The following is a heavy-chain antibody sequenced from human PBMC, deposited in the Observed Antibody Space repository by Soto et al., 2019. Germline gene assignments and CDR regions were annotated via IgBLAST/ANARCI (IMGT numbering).Heavy chain of an antibody. CDR1: GGTFSSYT. Sequence: SVKVSCKASGGTFSSYTISWVRQAPGQGLEWMGRIIPILGIANYAQKFQGRVTITADKSTSTAYMELSSLRSEDTAVYYCARLEVAATYAEYFQHWGQGTLVTVSS. V-gene: IGHV1-69*02. CDR3: ARLEVAATYAEYFQH. CDR2: IIPILGIA. J-gene: IGHJ1*01. D-gene: IGHD2-15*01.